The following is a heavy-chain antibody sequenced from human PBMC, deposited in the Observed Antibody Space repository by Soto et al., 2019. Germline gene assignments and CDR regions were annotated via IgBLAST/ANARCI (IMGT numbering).Heavy chain of an antibody. CDR1: GFTFSAHT. CDR2: ISKSSTYI. V-gene: IGHV3-21*02. D-gene: IGHD3-22*01. CDR3: AGGDSRVYPGMGV. J-gene: IGHJ6*02. Sequence: EVPVVESGGGLVKPGGSLRLSCVVSGFTFSAHTMNWVRQDAATGLTWVAAISKSSTYIFYANSVKGRFTISRDNAKNSLYLQMNNLRAEDTAVYFCAGGDSRVYPGMGVWGLGTTVIVSS.